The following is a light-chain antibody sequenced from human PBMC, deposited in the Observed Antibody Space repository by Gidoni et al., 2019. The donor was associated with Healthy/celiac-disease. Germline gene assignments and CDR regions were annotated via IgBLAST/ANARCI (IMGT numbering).Light chain of an antibody. Sequence: ELVLTQSPGTLSLSPGERATLSCRASQSVSSSYLAWYQQKPGQAPRLLIYGASSRATGIPARFSGSGSGTDFTLTISRLEPEDFAVYYCQQYGSSRGLTFXGXTKVEIK. V-gene: IGKV3-20*01. CDR3: QQYGSSRGLT. CDR2: GAS. J-gene: IGKJ4*01. CDR1: QSVSSSY.